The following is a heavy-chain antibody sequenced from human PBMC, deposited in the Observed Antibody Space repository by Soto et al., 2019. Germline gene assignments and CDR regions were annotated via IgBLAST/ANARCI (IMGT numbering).Heavy chain of an antibody. Sequence: QVQLVQSGAEVKKPGASVKVSCKASGYTFTSYDINWVRQATGQGLEWMGWMNPNGGNTGYAQKFQGRVTMTRNTSISTVYMELSSLRSEDTAVYYCPRGGYDILTGYYNRYYYYGMDVWGQGTTLIVSS. CDR2: MNPNGGNT. CDR3: PRGGYDILTGYYNRYYYYGMDV. D-gene: IGHD3-9*01. CDR1: GYTFTSYD. J-gene: IGHJ6*02. V-gene: IGHV1-8*01.